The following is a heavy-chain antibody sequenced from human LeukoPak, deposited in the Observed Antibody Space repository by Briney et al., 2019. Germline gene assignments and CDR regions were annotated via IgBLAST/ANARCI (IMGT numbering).Heavy chain of an antibody. CDR3: ARDRSDYGDYVIFDY. J-gene: IGHJ4*02. CDR1: GFTFSSYS. Sequence: PGGSLRLSCAASGFTFSSYSMNWVRQAPGKGLEWVSSISSSSSYIYYADSVKGRFTNSRDNAKNSLYLQMNSLRAEDTAVYYCARDRSDYGDYVIFDYWGQGTLVTVSS. V-gene: IGHV3-21*01. CDR2: ISSSSSYI. D-gene: IGHD4-17*01.